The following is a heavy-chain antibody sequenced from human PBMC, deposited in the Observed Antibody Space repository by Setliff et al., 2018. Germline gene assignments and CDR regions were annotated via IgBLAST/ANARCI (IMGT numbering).Heavy chain of an antibody. CDR3: ARLYSGYDNLFDY. D-gene: IGHD5-12*01. CDR2: IYYSGIT. Sequence: TSETLSLTCSVSGGSISSYYWSWIRQPPGKGLEWIGYIYYSGITTYNPSLKSRVTISVDTSKNQFSLKLSSVTAADTAVYYCARLYSGYDNLFDYWGQGTLVTVS. V-gene: IGHV4-59*01. CDR1: GGSISSYY. J-gene: IGHJ4*02.